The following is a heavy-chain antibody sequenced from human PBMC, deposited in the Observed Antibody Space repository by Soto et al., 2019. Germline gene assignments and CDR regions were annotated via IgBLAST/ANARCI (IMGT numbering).Heavy chain of an antibody. CDR3: ARGRYYYGSGSYFYYFDY. CDR1: GGTFSSYA. J-gene: IGHJ4*02. V-gene: IGHV1-69*01. D-gene: IGHD3-10*01. Sequence: QVQLVQSGAEVKKPGSSVKVSCKASGGTFSSYAISWVRQAPGQGLEWMGGIIPIFGTANYAQKFQGRVTIPADESTSTAYMELSSLRSEDTAVYYCARGRYYYGSGSYFYYFDYWGQGTLVTVSS. CDR2: IIPIFGTA.